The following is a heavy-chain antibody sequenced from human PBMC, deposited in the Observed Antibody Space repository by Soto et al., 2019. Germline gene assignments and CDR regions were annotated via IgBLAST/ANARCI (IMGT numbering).Heavy chain of an antibody. CDR3: ARDLTTGPYSSSWYPSFDY. CDR2: ISSSGSTI. V-gene: IGHV3-48*03. CDR1: GFTFSSYE. Sequence: PGGSLRLSCAASGFTFSSYEMNWVRQAPGKGLEWVSYISSSGSTIYYADSVKGRFTISRDNAKNSLYLQMNSLRAEDTAVYYCARDLTTGPYSSSWYPSFDYWGQGTLVTVSS. D-gene: IGHD6-13*01. J-gene: IGHJ4*02.